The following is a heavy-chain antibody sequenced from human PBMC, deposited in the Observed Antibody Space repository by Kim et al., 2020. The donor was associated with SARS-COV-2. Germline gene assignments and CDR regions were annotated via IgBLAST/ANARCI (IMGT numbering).Heavy chain of an antibody. CDR2: IYYSGST. J-gene: IGHJ4*02. CDR1: GGSISRYY. V-gene: IGHV4-59*08. Sequence: SETLSLTCTVSGGSISRYYWSWIRQPPGKGLEWIGYIYYSGSTNYNPSLKSRVSISVDTSKNQFSLKLTSVTAADTGVYYCARGSGWYAYWGQGTLVTVSS. D-gene: IGHD6-19*01. CDR3: ARGSGWYAY.